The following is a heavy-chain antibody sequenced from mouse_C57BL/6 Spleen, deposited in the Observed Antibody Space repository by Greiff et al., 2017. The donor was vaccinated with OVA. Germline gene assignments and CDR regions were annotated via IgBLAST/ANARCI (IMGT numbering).Heavy chain of an antibody. V-gene: IGHV1-18*01. J-gene: IGHJ1*03. D-gene: IGHD4-1*01. Sequence: VQLQQSGPELVKPGASVKIPCKASGYTFTDYNMDWVKQSHGKSLEWIGDINPNNGGTIYNQKFKGKATLTVDKSSSTAYMELRSLTSEDTAVYYCARLGRGRYFDVWGTGTTVTVSS. CDR3: ARLGRGRYFDV. CDR1: GYTFTDYN. CDR2: INPNNGGT.